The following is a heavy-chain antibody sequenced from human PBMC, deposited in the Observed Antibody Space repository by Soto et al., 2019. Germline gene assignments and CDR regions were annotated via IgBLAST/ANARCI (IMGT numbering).Heavy chain of an antibody. Sequence: ASVKVACKASGYRLTEYGLQSAGQPAGPRLQGMGWINPKSGATDYAQKFQGRVTMTREMSTNTAYLELSGLKSDDTADDTAVYYCAKSNYGGDDYFQYGLDVWGQGTTVTVSS. CDR2: INPKSGAT. V-gene: IGHV1-2*02. J-gene: IGHJ6*02. D-gene: IGHD2-21*02. CDR1: GYRLTEYG. CDR3: VYYCAKSNYGGDDYFQYGLDV.